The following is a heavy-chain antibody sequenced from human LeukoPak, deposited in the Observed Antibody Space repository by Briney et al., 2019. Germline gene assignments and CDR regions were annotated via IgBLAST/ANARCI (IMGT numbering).Heavy chain of an antibody. CDR1: GGSISSYY. J-gene: IGHJ4*02. D-gene: IGHD2-21*02. CDR2: IYYSGST. Sequence: PSETLSLTCTVSGGSISSYYWSWIRQPPGKGLEWIGYIYYSGSTYYNPSLKSRVTISIDTSKKQFSLKLSSVTAADTAVYYCASTIVVVTARRFDYWGQGTLVTVSS. V-gene: IGHV4-59*08. CDR3: ASTIVVVTARRFDY.